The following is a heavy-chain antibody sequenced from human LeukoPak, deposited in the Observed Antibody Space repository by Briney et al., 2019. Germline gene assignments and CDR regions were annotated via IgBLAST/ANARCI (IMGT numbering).Heavy chain of an antibody. J-gene: IGHJ5*02. CDR2: ISGSGGST. D-gene: IGHD2-2*01. CDR1: GFTFSSYA. CDR3: ANSIGGLPAQYNWFDP. Sequence: LPGGSLRLSCAASGFTFSSYAMSWVRQAPGKGLEWVSAISGSGGSTYYADSVKGRFTISRDNSKNTLYLQMNSLRAEDTAVYYCANSIGGLPAQYNWFDPWGQGTLVTVSS. V-gene: IGHV3-23*01.